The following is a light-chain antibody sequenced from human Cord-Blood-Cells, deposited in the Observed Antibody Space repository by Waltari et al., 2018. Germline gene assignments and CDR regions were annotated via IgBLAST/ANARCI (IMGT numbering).Light chain of an antibody. Sequence: DIQMTQSPSSLSASVGDRVTITCRASQSISSYLNWYQQKPGKVPKLLIYAASSLQSGVPSRFSGSGSGTDFTLTISSLQPEDFATYYCQQRYSTLFTFGPGTKVDIK. CDR3: QQRYSTLFT. J-gene: IGKJ3*01. V-gene: IGKV1-39*01. CDR1: QSISSY. CDR2: AAS.